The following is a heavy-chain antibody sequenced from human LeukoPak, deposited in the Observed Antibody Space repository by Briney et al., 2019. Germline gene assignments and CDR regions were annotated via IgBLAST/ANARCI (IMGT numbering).Heavy chain of an antibody. Sequence: GASVKVSCKASGYTFTGYYMHWVRQAPGQGLEWMGRINPNSGGTNYAQKFQGRVTVTRDTSISTAYMELSRLRSDDTAVYYCARSYNYDDAFDIWGQGTMVTVSS. V-gene: IGHV1-2*06. CDR2: INPNSGGT. CDR1: GYTFTGYY. D-gene: IGHD5-24*01. CDR3: ARSYNYDDAFDI. J-gene: IGHJ3*02.